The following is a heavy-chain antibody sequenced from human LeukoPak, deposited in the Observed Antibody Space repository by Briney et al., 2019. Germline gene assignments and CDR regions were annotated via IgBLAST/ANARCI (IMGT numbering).Heavy chain of an antibody. Sequence: GGSLRLSWAVSAFTFSDYSMTWVRQAQGKGLEWDSSISSGSTYTYYADAVKGRFTISRDNAKNSLFLQMNSLRAEDTAVYYCARELRYAYDVLTGYYEYYYYFGLDVWGQGITVTVSS. CDR3: ARELRYAYDVLTGYYEYYYYFGLDV. CDR2: ISSGSTYT. CDR1: AFTFSDYS. V-gene: IGHV3-21*01. J-gene: IGHJ6*02. D-gene: IGHD3-9*01.